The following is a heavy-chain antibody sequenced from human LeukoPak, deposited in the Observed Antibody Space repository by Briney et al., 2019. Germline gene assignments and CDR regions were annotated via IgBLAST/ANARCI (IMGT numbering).Heavy chain of an antibody. D-gene: IGHD4-23*01. CDR1: GGSFSGYY. J-gene: IGHJ6*03. CDR3: ARGGYGGMYYYYYMDV. Sequence: SETLSLTCAVYGGSFSGYYWSWIRQPPGKGLEWIGEINHSGSTNYNPSLKSRVTISVDTSKNQFSLKLSSVTAADTAAYYCARGGYGGMYYYYYMDVWGKGTTVTVSS. V-gene: IGHV4-34*01. CDR2: INHSGST.